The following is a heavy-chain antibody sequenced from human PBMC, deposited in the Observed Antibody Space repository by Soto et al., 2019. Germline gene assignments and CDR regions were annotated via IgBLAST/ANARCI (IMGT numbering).Heavy chain of an antibody. V-gene: IGHV2-5*02. CDR2: IYWDDDK. J-gene: IGHJ3*02. CDR3: AHFQLRFLEWLQYDAFDI. D-gene: IGHD3-3*01. Sequence: SGPTVVNPTQTLTLTCTFSGFSLSTSGVGVGWIRQPPGKALEWLALIYWDDDKRYSPSLKSRLTITKDTSKNQVVLTMTNMDPVDTATYYCAHFQLRFLEWLQYDAFDIWGQGTMVTVSS. CDR1: GFSLSTSGVG.